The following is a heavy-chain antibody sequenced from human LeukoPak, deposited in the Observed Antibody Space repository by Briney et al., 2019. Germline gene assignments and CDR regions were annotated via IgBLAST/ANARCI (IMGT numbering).Heavy chain of an antibody. D-gene: IGHD3-3*01. CDR3: ARSGKLRFLEGDY. V-gene: IGHV4-39*01. Sequence: SETLSLTCTVSGGSISSSSYYWGWIRQPPGKGLEWIGSIYYSGSTYYNPSLKSRVTISVDTSKNQFSLKLSSVTAADTAVYYCARSGKLRFLEGDYWGQGTLVTVSS. CDR2: IYYSGST. CDR1: GGSISSSSYY. J-gene: IGHJ4*02.